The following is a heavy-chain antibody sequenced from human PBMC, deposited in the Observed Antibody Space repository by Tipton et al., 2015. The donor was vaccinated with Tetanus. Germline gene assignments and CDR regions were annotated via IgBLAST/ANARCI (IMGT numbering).Heavy chain of an antibody. CDR2: IYYSGST. CDR3: ARDITVYGVDA. CDR1: GGSISPYY. J-gene: IGHJ6*02. Sequence: TLSLTCTVSGGSISPYYWSWIRQPPGKGLEWIGYIYYSGSTYYNPSLKSRVTISVDTSKNQFSLMLSSVTAADTGIYYCARDITVYGVDAWGQGTTVTVSS. V-gene: IGHV4-59*12. D-gene: IGHD3-3*01.